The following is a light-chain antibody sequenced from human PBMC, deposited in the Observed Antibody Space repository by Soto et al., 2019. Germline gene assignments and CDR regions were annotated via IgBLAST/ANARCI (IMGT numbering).Light chain of an antibody. CDR1: KSVSSN. CDR2: GAS. V-gene: IGKV3-15*01. Sequence: EIVMTQSPATLSVSPGERATLSCRTRKSVSSNLAWYQQTPGQAPRLLIYGASTRAPGIPARFSGTGSGTEFTLTISSLQSEDFALYYCQQYNDWPSWTFGQGTKVEIK. J-gene: IGKJ1*01. CDR3: QQYNDWPSWT.